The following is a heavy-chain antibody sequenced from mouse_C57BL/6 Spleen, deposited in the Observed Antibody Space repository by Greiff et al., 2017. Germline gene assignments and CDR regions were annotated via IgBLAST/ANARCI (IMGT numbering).Heavy chain of an antibody. CDR1: GFTFSDYY. CDR2: INYDGSST. D-gene: IGHD2-12*01. J-gene: IGHJ3*01. Sequence: EVQRVESEGGLVQPGSSMKLSCTASGFTFSDYYMAWVRQVPEKGLEWVANINYDGSSTYYLDSLKSRFIISRDTAKNILYLQMSSLKSEDTATYYCAREGDYTNPGWFAYWGQGTLVTVSA. CDR3: AREGDYTNPGWFAY. V-gene: IGHV5-16*01.